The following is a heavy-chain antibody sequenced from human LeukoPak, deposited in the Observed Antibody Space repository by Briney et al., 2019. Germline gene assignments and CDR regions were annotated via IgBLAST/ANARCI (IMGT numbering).Heavy chain of an antibody. CDR3: AKDSPNSSSFDY. CDR1: GFTFSSYT. D-gene: IGHD6-13*01. Sequence: PGGSLRLSCAASGFTFSSYTMNWVRQTPGKGLEWVSYISSSSSTIYYADSVKGRFTVSRDNTKNSLYLQMNSLRAEDTAVYYCAKDSPNSSSFDYWGQGTLVTVSS. CDR2: ISSSSSTI. V-gene: IGHV3-48*01. J-gene: IGHJ4*02.